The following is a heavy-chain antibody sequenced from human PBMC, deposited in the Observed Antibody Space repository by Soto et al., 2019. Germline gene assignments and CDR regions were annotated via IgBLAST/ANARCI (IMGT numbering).Heavy chain of an antibody. V-gene: IGHV1-3*05. J-gene: IGHJ3*02. Sequence: QVQLVQSGAEEKKPGASVKVSCKASGYTFTSYAMHWVRQAPGQRLEWMGWINAGNGNTKYSQKFQGRVTITRDTSASTAYMELSSLRSEDTAVYYCASALGGGSYFPDAFDIWGQGTMVTVSS. CDR2: INAGNGNT. CDR3: ASALGGGSYFPDAFDI. D-gene: IGHD1-26*01. CDR1: GYTFTSYA.